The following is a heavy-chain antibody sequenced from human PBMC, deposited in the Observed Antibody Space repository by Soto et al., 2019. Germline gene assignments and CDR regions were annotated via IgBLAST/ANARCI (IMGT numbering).Heavy chain of an antibody. CDR3: ARVYYDDRSAIFGY. Sequence: GGSLRLSCAVSGFTFSSYSMNWVRRAPGKEPEWVSFIRSDSSDIYYADSVRGRCTITRDNAKNSLYLQMNSLRDEDTAVEYCARVYYDDRSAIFGYWGQGTLVTVSS. V-gene: IGHV3-48*02. CDR2: IRSDSSDI. CDR1: GFTFSSYS. D-gene: IGHD3-22*01. J-gene: IGHJ4*02.